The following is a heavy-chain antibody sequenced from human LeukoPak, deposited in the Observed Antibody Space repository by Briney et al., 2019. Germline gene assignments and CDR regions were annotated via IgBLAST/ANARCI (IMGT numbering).Heavy chain of an antibody. V-gene: IGHV4-39*07. D-gene: IGHD6-6*01. CDR2: IYTSGST. Sequence: SETLSLTCTVSGGSISSSSYYWGWIRQPPGTGLEWIGRIYTSGSTHYNPSLKSRVTMSVDTSRNQFSLMLNSVTAADTAVYYCARAPEYNAARHAFDIWGQGTMVTVSS. J-gene: IGHJ3*02. CDR3: ARAPEYNAARHAFDI. CDR1: GGSISSSSYY.